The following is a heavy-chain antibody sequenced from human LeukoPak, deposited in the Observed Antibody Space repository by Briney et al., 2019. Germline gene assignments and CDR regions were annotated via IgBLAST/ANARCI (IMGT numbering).Heavy chain of an antibody. Sequence: GGSLRLSCAASGVTFSKAGISWVRQAPGKGLEWVGRIKSKSDGGTTDYAAPVKGRFTITRDDSKNMVYLQMNSLKIEDTAMYFCTSGEDCSKTSCYTDWGQGTLVTVSP. CDR1: GVTFSKAG. V-gene: IGHV3-15*01. J-gene: IGHJ4*02. CDR3: TSGEDCSKTSCYTD. D-gene: IGHD2-2*02. CDR2: IKSKSDGGTT.